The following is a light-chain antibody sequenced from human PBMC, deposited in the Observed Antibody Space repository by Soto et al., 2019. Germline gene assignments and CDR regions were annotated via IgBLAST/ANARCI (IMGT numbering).Light chain of an antibody. CDR2: LGS. V-gene: IGKV2-28*01. CDR3: MQALQSPYT. CDR1: QSLLYSNGNNY. Sequence: DIVMTQSPLSLPVTPGEPASISCRSSQSLLYSNGNNYLDWYLQKPGQSPQLLIYLGSSRPSAVPDRFSGSGSGTDFTLKISRVEAEDVGVYYCMQALQSPYTFGQGTKLEIK. J-gene: IGKJ2*01.